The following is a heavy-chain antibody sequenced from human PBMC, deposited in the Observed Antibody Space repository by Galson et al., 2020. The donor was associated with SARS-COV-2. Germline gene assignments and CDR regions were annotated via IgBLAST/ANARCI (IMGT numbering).Heavy chain of an antibody. J-gene: IGHJ3*02. CDR2: TFYRSKWSN. V-gene: IGHV6-1*01. CDR3: ARETDDAFDI. CDR1: GDSVSANSAT. Sequence: SQTLSLTCPIYGDSVSANSATWNWIRQSPSRGLEWLGRTFYRSKWSNDFALSVKSRLTINPDTSKNQFSLQLTSVTPEDTAVYYCARETDDAFDIWGQGTMVTVSS.